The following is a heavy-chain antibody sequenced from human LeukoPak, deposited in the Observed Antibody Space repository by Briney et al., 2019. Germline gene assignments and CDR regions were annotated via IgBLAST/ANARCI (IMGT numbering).Heavy chain of an antibody. D-gene: IGHD3-22*01. CDR1: GVSFSGYY. J-gene: IGHJ4*02. CDR2: INHSGST. CDR3: ARYYYDSSGYYYSKYFDY. Sequence: SETLSLTCAVYGVSFSGYYWSWIRQPPGKGLEWIGEINHSGSTNYNPSLKSRVTISVDTSKNQFSLKLSSVTAADTAVYYCARYYYDSSGYYYSKYFDYWGQGTLVTVSS. V-gene: IGHV4-34*01.